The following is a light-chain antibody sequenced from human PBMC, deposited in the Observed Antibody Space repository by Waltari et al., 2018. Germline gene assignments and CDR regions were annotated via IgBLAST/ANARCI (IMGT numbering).Light chain of an antibody. Sequence: ELVMTQSQATLSVSPGERASLSCRASQRASTSLAWYQQTPGQAPRLLIYRASTRAAGIPDRFSGSGSGTEFTLTISSLQSEDSAIYYCQQYNIWPWTFGQGTKVDIK. CDR3: QQYNIWPWT. J-gene: IGKJ1*01. CDR1: QRASTS. CDR2: RAS. V-gene: IGKV3-15*01.